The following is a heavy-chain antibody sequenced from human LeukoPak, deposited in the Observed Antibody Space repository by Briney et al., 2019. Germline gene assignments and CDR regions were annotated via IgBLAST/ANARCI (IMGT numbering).Heavy chain of an antibody. J-gene: IGHJ4*02. CDR3: ATVFKGVYDSIYFDY. CDR1: GYTLTELT. CDR2: FDPEDGET. V-gene: IGHV1-24*01. D-gene: IGHD3-22*01. Sequence: ASVKVSCKVSGYTLTELTMHWVRQAPGKGLEWMGGFDPEDGETMYAQKFQGRVTVTEDTSTDTAYMELSSPRSEDTAMYYCATVFKGVYDSIYFDYWGQGTLVTVSS.